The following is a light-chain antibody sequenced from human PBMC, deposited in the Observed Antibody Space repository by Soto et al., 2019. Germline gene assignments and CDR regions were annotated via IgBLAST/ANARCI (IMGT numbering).Light chain of an antibody. V-gene: IGKV3-11*01. CDR3: QQYNSPLT. Sequence: EIVLTQSPATLSLSPGERATLSCRASQSVTNSLAWYQQKPGQAPRLLVYDASNRATGIPTRFSGSGSGTDFTLTISRLDPEDFAVYYCQQYNSPLTFGGGTKVDIK. J-gene: IGKJ4*01. CDR2: DAS. CDR1: QSVTNS.